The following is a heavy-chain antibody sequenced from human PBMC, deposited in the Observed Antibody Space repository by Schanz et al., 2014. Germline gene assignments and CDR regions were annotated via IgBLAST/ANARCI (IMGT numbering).Heavy chain of an antibody. CDR2: IYYSGST. CDR1: GGSISSGGYT. CDR3: ARAAGPVDY. J-gene: IGHJ4*02. Sequence: QVQLQESGPGLVKPSQTLSLTCAVSGGSISSGGYTWSWIRQPPGKGLEWIGYIYYSGSTYYNPSLKGRVTISVDPSKTQSSLMLGSVTAADTAVYYCARAAGPVDYWGQGTLVTVSS. D-gene: IGHD6-13*01. V-gene: IGHV4-30-4*07.